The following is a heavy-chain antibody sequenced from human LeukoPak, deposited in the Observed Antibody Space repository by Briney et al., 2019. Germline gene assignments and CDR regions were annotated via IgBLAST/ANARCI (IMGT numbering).Heavy chain of an antibody. CDR2: ISKSGNNT. Sequence: PGGSLRLSCAASGFTFSSYAMTWVRQAPGKGLEWVSGISKSGNNTHYADSVAGRLTISRDNSKNTLYLQMNSLRADDTAVYYCAATVTTGRAEHYWGQGTLVTVSS. CDR3: AATVTTGRAEHY. CDR1: GFTFSSYA. J-gene: IGHJ4*02. D-gene: IGHD4-17*01. V-gene: IGHV3-23*05.